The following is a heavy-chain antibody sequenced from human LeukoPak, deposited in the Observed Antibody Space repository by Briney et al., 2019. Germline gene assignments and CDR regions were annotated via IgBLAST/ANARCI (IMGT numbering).Heavy chain of an antibody. CDR1: GFTFDDYG. CDR2: ISSDGSNK. Sequence: PGGSLRLSCAASGFTFDDYGLSWVRQAPGKGLEWVAVISSDGSNKYYADSVKGRFTFSRDNSKNTLYLQMTSLRAEDTAVYYCARVNFAAAAMDVWGKGTTVTVSS. V-gene: IGHV3-30*03. CDR3: ARVNFAAAAMDV. D-gene: IGHD6-13*01. J-gene: IGHJ6*04.